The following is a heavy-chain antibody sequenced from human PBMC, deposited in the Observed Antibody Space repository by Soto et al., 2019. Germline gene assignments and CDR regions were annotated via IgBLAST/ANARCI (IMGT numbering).Heavy chain of an antibody. CDR1: GYSFTSYW. CDR2: IYPGDSDT. Sequence: GESLKISCKGSGYSFTSYWIGWVRQMPGKGLEWMGIIYPGDSDTRYSPSFQGQVTIPADKSISTAYLQWSSLKASDTAMYYCAGGGVRGVITRTRDYYGMDVWGKGTTVTVAS. J-gene: IGHJ6*04. CDR3: AGGGVRGVITRTRDYYGMDV. D-gene: IGHD3-10*01. V-gene: IGHV5-51*01.